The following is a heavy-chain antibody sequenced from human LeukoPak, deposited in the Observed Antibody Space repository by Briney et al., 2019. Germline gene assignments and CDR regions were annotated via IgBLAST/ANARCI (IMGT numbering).Heavy chain of an antibody. Sequence: SETLSLTCAVYGGSFSGYYWSWIRQPPGKGLEWIGEINHSGSTNYNPSLKSRVTISVDTSKNQFSLKLSSVTAADTAVYYCARDSWSSSWYGGHWFDPWGQGTLVTVSS. CDR1: GGSFSGYY. V-gene: IGHV4-34*01. CDR3: ARDSWSSSWYGGHWFDP. CDR2: INHSGST. D-gene: IGHD6-13*01. J-gene: IGHJ5*02.